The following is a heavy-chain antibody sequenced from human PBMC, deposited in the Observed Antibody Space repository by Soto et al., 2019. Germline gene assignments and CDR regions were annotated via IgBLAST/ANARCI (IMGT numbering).Heavy chain of an antibody. Sequence: QVQLVESGGGLVKPGGSLRLSCAASGFTFGDYYMSWVRQAPGRGLEWISYISTSGRTIYYADSVKGRFTISRDNAYNSLDLQMNSLSAEDTAVYYCSRAIEPRGDTLTPVYGMDVWGQGTTLTVSS. CDR2: ISTSGRTI. V-gene: IGHV3-11*01. CDR1: GFTFGDYY. CDR3: SRAIEPRGDTLTPVYGMDV. D-gene: IGHD4-17*01. J-gene: IGHJ6*02.